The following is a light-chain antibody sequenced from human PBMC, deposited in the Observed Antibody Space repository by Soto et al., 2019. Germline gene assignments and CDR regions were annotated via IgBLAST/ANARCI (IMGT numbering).Light chain of an antibody. CDR3: TSYTSSFYV. J-gene: IGLJ1*01. Sequence: QSALTQPASVSGSPGQSLTISCTGTSSDICRYNFVSWYQQHPDKAPKLMIYEVSNRPSGVSNRFSGSKSGNTASLTISGLQAEDEADYYCTSYTSSFYVFGTGTKGTVL. CDR2: EVS. CDR1: SSDICRYNF. V-gene: IGLV2-14*01.